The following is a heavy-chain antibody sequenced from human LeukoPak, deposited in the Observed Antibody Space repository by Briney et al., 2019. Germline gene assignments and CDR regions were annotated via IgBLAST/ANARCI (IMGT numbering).Heavy chain of an antibody. D-gene: IGHD3-22*01. V-gene: IGHV3-66*01. CDR3: ARGLNYYDSSGYYYV. CDR2: IYGGGST. Sequence: GGSLRLSCAASGFTVSSNYMSWVRQAPGKGLEWVSIIYGGGSTHYADSVKGRFTISRDNSKNTLYLQLNSLRAEDTAVYYCARGLNYYDSSGYYYVWGQGTLVTVSS. CDR1: GFTVSSNY. J-gene: IGHJ4*02.